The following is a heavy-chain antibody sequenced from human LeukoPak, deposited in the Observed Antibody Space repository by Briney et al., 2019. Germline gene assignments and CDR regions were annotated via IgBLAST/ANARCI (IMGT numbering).Heavy chain of an antibody. V-gene: IGHV3-30*01. CDR2: ISYDGSNK. CDR3: ARGLYYYYMDV. J-gene: IGHJ6*03. Sequence: PGGSLRLSCAASGFTFSSYAMHWVRQAPGKGLEWVAVISYDGSNKYYADSVKGRFTIPRDNSKNTLYLQMNSLRAEDTAVYYCARGLYYYYMDVWGKGTTVTVSS. CDR1: GFTFSSYA.